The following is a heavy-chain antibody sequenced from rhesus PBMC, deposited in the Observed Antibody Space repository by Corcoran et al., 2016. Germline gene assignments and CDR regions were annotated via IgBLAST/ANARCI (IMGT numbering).Heavy chain of an antibody. CDR3: SRDLVTYYMCWSGYSPLNSLDV. V-gene: IGHV4-147*01. CDR1: GASISSNY. D-gene: IGHD3-3*01. Sequence: QVQLQESGPGLVKPSETLPLTCAVSGASISSNYWSWIRPPPGEGLEWIGYCYGGSGSTSYKPSLKSLGTISKDTSKNQFSLKLSSVTAAVTAVYYCSRDLVTYYMCWSGYSPLNSLDVWGRGVLVTVSS. J-gene: IGHJ5-2*02. CDR2: CYGGSGST.